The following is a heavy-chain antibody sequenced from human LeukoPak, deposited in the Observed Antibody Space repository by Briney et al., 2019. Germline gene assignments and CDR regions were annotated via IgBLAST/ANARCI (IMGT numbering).Heavy chain of an antibody. CDR2: ISGTTGST. Sequence: GGSLRLSCAVSGFTFSSFAMSWVRQAAGKRLEWVAGISGTTGSTHYADSVKGRFTVSRDNSKHTLFLDMNSLRADDTAIYYCAKDVPRDAAMANWGQGTLVTVSS. CDR1: GFTFSSFA. CDR3: AKDVPRDAAMAN. J-gene: IGHJ4*02. D-gene: IGHD5-18*01. V-gene: IGHV3-23*01.